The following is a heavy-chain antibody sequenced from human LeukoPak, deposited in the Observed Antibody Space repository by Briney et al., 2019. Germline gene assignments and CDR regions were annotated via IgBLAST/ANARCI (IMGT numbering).Heavy chain of an antibody. CDR3: ARDRPVAGTESNWFDP. D-gene: IGHD6-19*01. CDR2: INPSGGST. J-gene: IGHJ5*02. Sequence: ASVKVSCKVSGYTFTDYYMHWVQQAPGKGLEWMGIINPSGGSTSYAQKFQGRVTMTRDTSTSTVYMELSSLRSEDTAVYYCARDRPVAGTESNWFDPWGQGTLVTVSS. V-gene: IGHV1-46*01. CDR1: GYTFTDYY.